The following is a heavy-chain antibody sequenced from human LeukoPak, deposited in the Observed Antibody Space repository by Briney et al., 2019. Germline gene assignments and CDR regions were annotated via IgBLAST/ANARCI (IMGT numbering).Heavy chain of an antibody. CDR3: ARGPTVFDASDI. V-gene: IGHV3-7*01. J-gene: IGHJ3*02. Sequence: PGGSVRLSCAASGFPISSYWMSWVRQVPGKGLESVAHIKHDSSETYYVDTVRGRFIISRDNAKNSLYLQMNSLRVEDTAVYHCARGPTVFDASDIWGHGTLVTVSS. CDR2: IKHDSSET. CDR1: GFPISSYW.